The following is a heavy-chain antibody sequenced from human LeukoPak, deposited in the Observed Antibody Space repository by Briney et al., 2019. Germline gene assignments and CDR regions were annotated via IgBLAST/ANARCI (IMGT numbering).Heavy chain of an antibody. CDR2: MNPNSCNT. D-gene: IGHD3-22*01. Sequence: ASVTVSCKASGYTFTSYDINWVRQATGQGVEGMGWMNPNSCNTGYAQKFHGRVTMPRNTSISTAYMELSSLRSEDTAVYYCARPSLRGITMIMSYGMDVWGQGTTVTVSS. J-gene: IGHJ6*01. CDR1: GYTFTSYD. V-gene: IGHV1-8*01. CDR3: ARPSLRGITMIMSYGMDV.